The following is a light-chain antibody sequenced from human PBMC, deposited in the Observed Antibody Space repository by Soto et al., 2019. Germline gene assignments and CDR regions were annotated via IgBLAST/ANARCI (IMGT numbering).Light chain of an antibody. V-gene: IGKV3-15*01. CDR1: QSVSSN. Sequence: EIVMTQSPATLSVSPGERATLSCRASQSVSSNLAWYQQKPAQAPRLLIYGASTRATGIPARFSGSGSGTEFTLTISILQSEDFAVYYCQQYNNWPRTFGQGTKVEIK. J-gene: IGKJ1*01. CDR3: QQYNNWPRT. CDR2: GAS.